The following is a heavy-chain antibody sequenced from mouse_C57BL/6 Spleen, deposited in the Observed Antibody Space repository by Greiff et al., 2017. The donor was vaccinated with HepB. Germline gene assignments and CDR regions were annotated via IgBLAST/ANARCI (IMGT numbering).Heavy chain of an antibody. CDR1: GFTFSDYG. CDR3: AQTALFAY. Sequence: EVKLMESGGGLVKPGGSLKLSCAASGFTFSDYGMHWVRQAPEQGLEWVAYISSGSSNIYYADTVKGRFTISRDNAKNTLFLQMTSLRSEDTAMYYCAQTALFAYWGQGTLVTVSA. CDR2: ISSGSSNI. V-gene: IGHV5-17*01. J-gene: IGHJ3*01. D-gene: IGHD3-2*01.